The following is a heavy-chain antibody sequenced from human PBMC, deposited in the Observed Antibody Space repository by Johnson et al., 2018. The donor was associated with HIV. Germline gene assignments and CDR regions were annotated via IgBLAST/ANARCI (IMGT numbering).Heavy chain of an antibody. CDR3: AKLRWAPRAFDI. CDR1: GFTFRSYG. Sequence: QVQLVESGGGVVQPGGSLRLSCAASGFTFRSYGMHWVRQAPGKGLEWVAFIRYDGSDKNYADSVKGRFTISRDNSKNTLFLQMNSLRAEDTAVYYCAKLRWAPRAFDIWGQGTMVTVSS. V-gene: IGHV3-30*02. J-gene: IGHJ3*02. CDR2: IRYDGSDK. D-gene: IGHD4-23*01.